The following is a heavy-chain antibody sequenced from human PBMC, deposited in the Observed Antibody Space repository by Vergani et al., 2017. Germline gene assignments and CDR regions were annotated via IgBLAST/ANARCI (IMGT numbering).Heavy chain of an antibody. V-gene: IGHV4-39*07. CDR2: MYYSGST. CDR3: ARLTSIQFTGYFDP. D-gene: IGHD2-15*01. Sequence: QVHLNEAGPGLVKPSQTLSLTCTVSGASITSGSFYWSWIRQSPGKGLEWIGSMYYSGSTYYNPSLKSRVSISVDTSKNQVSLKLTSVTAADTALYYCARLTSIQFTGYFDPWGQGTLVTVSS. J-gene: IGHJ5*02. CDR1: GASITSGSFY.